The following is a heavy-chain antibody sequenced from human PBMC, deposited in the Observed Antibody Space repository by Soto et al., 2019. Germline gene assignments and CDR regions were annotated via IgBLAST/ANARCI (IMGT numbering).Heavy chain of an antibody. CDR3: ARGWFGPDC. CDR2: IDNAGTDS. J-gene: IGHJ6*04. CDR1: GFTLSGRS. D-gene: IGHD3-10*01. V-gene: IGHV3-74*01. Sequence: EVQLVESGGGLVQPGGSLRLSCAASGFTLSGRSMHWVRQAPGKGLVWVSGIDNAGTDSTYADSVKGRFTSSRDNAKNMLYLQMNSLRVEDTAVYYCARGWFGPDCGGKGTTVTVSS.